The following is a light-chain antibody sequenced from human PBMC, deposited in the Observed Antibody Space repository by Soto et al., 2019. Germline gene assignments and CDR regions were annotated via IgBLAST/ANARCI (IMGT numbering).Light chain of an antibody. J-gene: IGLJ3*02. Sequence: QSVLTQPPSVSGAPGQRVTISCSGSASDIGADFDVHWYQHLPGTAPKLLIYRNTKRPSGVPDRFSGSKSGTSASLAISGLQPEDEADYYCQSYGSSPVFGGGTKLTVL. CDR1: ASDIGADFD. CDR2: RNT. V-gene: IGLV1-40*01. CDR3: QSYGSSPV.